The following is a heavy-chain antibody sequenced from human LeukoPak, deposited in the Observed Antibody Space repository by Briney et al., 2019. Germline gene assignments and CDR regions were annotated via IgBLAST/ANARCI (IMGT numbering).Heavy chain of an antibody. CDR3: AKDIYSPTLYDFWSGYYGGLDY. D-gene: IGHD3-3*01. CDR1: GFTFSSYE. CDR2: ISSSGSTI. V-gene: IGHV3-48*03. Sequence: GGSLRLSCAASGFTFSSYEMNWVRQAPGKGLEWVSYISSSGSTIYYADSVKGRFTISRDNSKNTLYLQMNSLRAEDTAVYYCAKDIYSPTLYDFWSGYYGGLDYWGQGTLVTVSS. J-gene: IGHJ4*02.